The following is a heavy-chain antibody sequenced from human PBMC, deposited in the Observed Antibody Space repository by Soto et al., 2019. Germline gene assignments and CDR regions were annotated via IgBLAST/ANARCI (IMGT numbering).Heavy chain of an antibody. Sequence: QVQLVESGGGVVQPGRSLRISCAASGFTFSNSGMHWVRQAPGKGLEWVALISFDGSSKYYADSVKGRFTISRDNSKNTLYLQMNSLRAEDAALYYCAKMGSSASFDYWGQGTLITVSS. CDR2: ISFDGSSK. CDR3: AKMGSSASFDY. D-gene: IGHD1-26*01. V-gene: IGHV3-30*18. CDR1: GFTFSNSG. J-gene: IGHJ4*02.